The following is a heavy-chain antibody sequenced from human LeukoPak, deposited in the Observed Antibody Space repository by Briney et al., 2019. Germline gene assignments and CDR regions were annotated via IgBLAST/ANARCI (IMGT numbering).Heavy chain of an antibody. CDR2: IYHSGST. CDR3: ARDHQFSSGWYY. J-gene: IGHJ4*02. D-gene: IGHD6-19*01. CDR1: GYSISSGYY. V-gene: IGHV4-38-2*02. Sequence: PSETLSLTCTVSGYSISSGYYWGWIRQPPGKGLEWIGSIYHSGSTYYNPSLKSRVTISVDTSKNQFSLKPSSVTAADTAVYYCARDHQFSSGWYYWGQGTLVTVSS.